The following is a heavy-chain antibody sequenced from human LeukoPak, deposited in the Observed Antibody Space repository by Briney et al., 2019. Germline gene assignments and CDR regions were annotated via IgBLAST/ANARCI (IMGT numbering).Heavy chain of an antibody. Sequence: PSETLSLTCAVSGGSFSGYNWSWIRQPPGKGLEWIGEINHSGSTNYNPSLKSRVTISVDTSKNQFSLKLSSVTAADTAVYYCARGRIVVVPAAIVWIGSFYFDYWGQGTLVTVSS. CDR2: INHSGST. D-gene: IGHD2-2*02. J-gene: IGHJ4*02. CDR1: GGSFSGYN. V-gene: IGHV4-34*01. CDR3: ARGRIVVVPAAIVWIGSFYFDY.